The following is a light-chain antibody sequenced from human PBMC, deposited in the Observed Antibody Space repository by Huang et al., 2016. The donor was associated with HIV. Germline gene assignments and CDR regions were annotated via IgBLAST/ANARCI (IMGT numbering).Light chain of an antibody. CDR1: QSVLDSSNKKNY. V-gene: IGKV4-1*01. CDR3: QQYYSTPA. CDR2: WAS. Sequence: DIVMTQSPDSLPVSLGERATINCKSSQSVLDSSNKKNYLAWYQQKPGQPPKLRLYWASVRESGVPDRFRGSGSGTEFTLTINTLQAEDVAVYYCQQYYSTPAFGQGTNVDI. J-gene: IGKJ1*01.